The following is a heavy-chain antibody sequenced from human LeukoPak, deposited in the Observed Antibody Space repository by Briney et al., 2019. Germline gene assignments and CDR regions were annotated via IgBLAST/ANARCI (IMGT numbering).Heavy chain of an antibody. D-gene: IGHD6-13*01. CDR2: ISAYNGNT. CDR3: ARDFESLEQQFGMDV. Sequence: ASVKVSCKASGYTFTSYGISWVRQAPGQGLEWMGWISAYNGNTNYAQKLQGRVTMTTDTSTSTAYMELRSLRSDDTAVYYCARDFESLEQQFGMDVWGQGTTVTVS. CDR1: GYTFTSYG. V-gene: IGHV1-18*01. J-gene: IGHJ6*02.